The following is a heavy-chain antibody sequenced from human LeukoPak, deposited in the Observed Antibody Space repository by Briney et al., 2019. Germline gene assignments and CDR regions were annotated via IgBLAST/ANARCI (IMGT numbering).Heavy chain of an antibody. CDR2: INPNSGGT. Sequence: GASVKVSCKASGYTFTSYGISWVRQAPGQGLEWMGWINPNSGGTNYAQKFQGRVTMTRDTSISTAYMELSRLRSDDTAVYYCAREGATRPGYSSVRGLDPWGQGTLVTVSS. V-gene: IGHV1-2*02. CDR3: AREGATRPGYSSVRGLDP. D-gene: IGHD6-25*01. CDR1: GYTFTSYG. J-gene: IGHJ5*02.